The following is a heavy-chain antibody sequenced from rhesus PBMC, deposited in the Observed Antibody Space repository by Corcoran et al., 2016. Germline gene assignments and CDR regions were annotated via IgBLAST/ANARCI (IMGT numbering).Heavy chain of an antibody. J-gene: IGHJ4*01. CDR3: ATGGYSSGWLDY. CDR1: GSTFPAYY. CDR2: VDPEDGEA. Sequence: EVQLVQSGAEVKKSGASVTISCKASGSTFPAYYPPWVRQAPGKGREWMGRVDPEDGEAIHAQKFQDRVTITADTSTDTAYMELSSLRSEDTAVYYCATGGYSSGWLDYWGQGVLVTVSS. D-gene: IGHD6-31*01. V-gene: IGHV1-111*02.